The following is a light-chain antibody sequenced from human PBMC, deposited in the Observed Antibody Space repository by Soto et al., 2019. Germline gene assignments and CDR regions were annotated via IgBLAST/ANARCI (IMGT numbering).Light chain of an antibody. CDR3: AAWDDSLSGLE. J-gene: IGLJ2*01. CDR2: RNN. CDR1: SSNIGSNY. Sequence: QPVLTQPPSASGTPGQRFTISCSGSSSNIGSNYVFWYQQLPGTAPELLIYRNNQRPSGVPDRFSGSKSGTSASLAISGLRSEDEADYYCAAWDDSLSGLEFGGGTKLTVL. V-gene: IGLV1-47*01.